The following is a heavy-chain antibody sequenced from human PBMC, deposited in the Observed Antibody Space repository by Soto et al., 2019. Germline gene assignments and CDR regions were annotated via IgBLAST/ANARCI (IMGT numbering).Heavy chain of an antibody. J-gene: IGHJ6*02. CDR2: IYPGDSDT. Sequence: EXLKISCKSSGYXFTSHWLGWVRHMPGKGLEWMGIIYPGDSDTGYSPSFQGQVTISADKSISTAYLQWSSLKASDNAMYYCASGPIGEYGMDVWGQGTTGTVS. CDR1: GYXFTSHW. CDR3: ASGPIGEYGMDV. V-gene: IGHV5-51*01. D-gene: IGHD3-10*01.